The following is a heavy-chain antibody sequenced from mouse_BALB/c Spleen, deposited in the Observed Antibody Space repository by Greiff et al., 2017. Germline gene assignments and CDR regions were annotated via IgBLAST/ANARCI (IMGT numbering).Heavy chain of an antibody. V-gene: IGHV5-9-3*01. D-gene: IGHD4-1*01. J-gene: IGHJ2*01. Sequence: EVKVVESGGGLVKPGGSLKLSCAASGFTFSSYAMSWVRQTPEKRLEWVATISSGGSYTYYPDSVKGRFTISRDNAKNTLYLQMSSLRSEDTAMYYCARHGDWDYFDYWGQGTTLTVSS. CDR1: GFTFSSYA. CDR2: ISSGGSYT. CDR3: ARHGDWDYFDY.